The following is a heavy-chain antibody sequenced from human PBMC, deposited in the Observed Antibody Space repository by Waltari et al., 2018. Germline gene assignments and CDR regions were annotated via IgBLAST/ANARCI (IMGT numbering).Heavy chain of an antibody. D-gene: IGHD5-18*01. CDR2: ISSSSSTR. J-gene: IGHJ4*02. CDR1: GFTFSSYS. V-gene: IGHV3-48*02. Sequence: EVQLVESGGGLVQPGGSLRLSCAASGFTFSSYSMNWVRQAPGKGLEWVSYISSSSSTRYYAEAVKGRFTISRDNAKNSLYLQTNRPRDEETAVSYCARSRGYRYGGRCYWGQGTLVTVSS. CDR3: ARSRGYRYGGRCY.